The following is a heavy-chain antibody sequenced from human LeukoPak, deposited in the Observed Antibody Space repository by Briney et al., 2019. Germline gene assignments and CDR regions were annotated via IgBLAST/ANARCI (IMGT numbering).Heavy chain of an antibody. D-gene: IGHD3-22*01. CDR2: IYNSGNT. V-gene: IGHV4-38-2*02. J-gene: IGHJ4*02. Sequence: PSETLSLTCTISGYSISSGYYWGWIRQPPGKGLEWIGSIYNSGNTYYNPSLKSRVTISVDTSKNQFSLNLRSVTAADTAVYYCARVSSGFLIDYWGQGTLVTVSS. CDR1: GYSISSGYY. CDR3: ARVSSGFLIDY.